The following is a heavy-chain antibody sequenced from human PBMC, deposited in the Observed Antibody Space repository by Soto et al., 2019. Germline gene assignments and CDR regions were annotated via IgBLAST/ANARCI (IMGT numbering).Heavy chain of an antibody. CDR2: INPSGGST. J-gene: IGHJ4*02. V-gene: IGHV1-46*03. CDR3: VREADMVRGVNFYY. CDR1: GYTFTSYY. Sequence: QVQLVQSGAEVKKPGASVKVSCKASGYTFTSYYMHWVRQAPGQGLEWMGIINPSGGSTSYAQKFLCNVTMTRDSSTSTGYMELSSLRSEDTAVYYCVREADMVRGVNFYYWCQGTLVTVSS. D-gene: IGHD3-10*01.